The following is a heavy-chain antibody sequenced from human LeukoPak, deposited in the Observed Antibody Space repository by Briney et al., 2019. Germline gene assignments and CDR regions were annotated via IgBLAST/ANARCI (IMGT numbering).Heavy chain of an antibody. D-gene: IGHD3-10*01. CDR2: INPNSGDT. CDR3: ARDGRGGLSADY. Sequence: ASVRVSCKASGYTFTGYYMHWVRQAPGQGLEWMGWINPNSGDTNYAQKFQGRATMARDTSVNTAYMELSRLTSDDTAVYHCARDGRGGLSADYWGQGTLVTVSS. CDR1: GYTFTGYY. V-gene: IGHV1-2*02. J-gene: IGHJ4*02.